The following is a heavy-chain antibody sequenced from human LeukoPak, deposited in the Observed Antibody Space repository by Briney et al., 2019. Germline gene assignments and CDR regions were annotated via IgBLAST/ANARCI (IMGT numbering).Heavy chain of an antibody. D-gene: IGHD2-2*01. Sequence: SVKVSCKASGGTFSSYAISWVRQAPGQGLEWMGGIIPILGTANYAQKFQGRVTITTDESTSTAYMELSSLRSEDTAVYYCARAPIVVVPAAKSNYYYYYMDVWGKGTTVTVSS. CDR2: IIPILGTA. CDR3: ARAPIVVVPAAKSNYYYYYMDV. J-gene: IGHJ6*03. CDR1: GGTFSSYA. V-gene: IGHV1-69*05.